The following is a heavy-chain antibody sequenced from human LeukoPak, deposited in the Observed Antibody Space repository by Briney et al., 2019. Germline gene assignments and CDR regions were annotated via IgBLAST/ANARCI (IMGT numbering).Heavy chain of an antibody. CDR2: IYYSGST. Sequence: PSETLSLTCTVSGGSISSGSYYWTWLRQHPGQGLEWIGYIYYSGSTYYNPSLKSRVTISVDTSKNQFSLKLSSVTAADTAVYYCARDLSYYDSSGYSLYAFDIWGQGTMVTVSS. D-gene: IGHD3-22*01. V-gene: IGHV4-31*03. CDR1: GGSISSGSYY. CDR3: ARDLSYYDSSGYSLYAFDI. J-gene: IGHJ3*02.